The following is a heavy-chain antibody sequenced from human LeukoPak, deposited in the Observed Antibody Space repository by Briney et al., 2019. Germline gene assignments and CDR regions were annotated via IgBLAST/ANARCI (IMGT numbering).Heavy chain of an antibody. J-gene: IGHJ4*02. CDR3: ARGAAGYSYG. CDR2: IYYSGST. CDR1: GFTFSSYW. V-gene: IGHV4-59*01. Sequence: AGGSLRLSCAASGFTFSSYWMSWIRQPPGKGLEWIGHIYYSGSTNYNPSLKSRVTISIDTSKNQFSLRLSSVTAADTAVYYCARGAAGYSYGWGQGTLVTVSS. D-gene: IGHD5-18*01.